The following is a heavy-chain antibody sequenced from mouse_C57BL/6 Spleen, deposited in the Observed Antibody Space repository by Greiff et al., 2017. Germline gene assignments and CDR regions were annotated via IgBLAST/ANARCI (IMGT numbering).Heavy chain of an antibody. D-gene: IGHD1-1*01. Sequence: EVQLQQSGPELVKPGASVKISCKASGYSFTGYYMNWVKQSTEKSLEWIGEINPSTGGTTYNQKFKAKATLTVDKSSSTAYMQLKSLTSEDSAVYYCARMSMGYYGSSPFAYWGQGTLVTVSA. V-gene: IGHV1-42*01. CDR3: ARMSMGYYGSSPFAY. CDR2: INPSTGGT. J-gene: IGHJ3*01. CDR1: GYSFTGYY.